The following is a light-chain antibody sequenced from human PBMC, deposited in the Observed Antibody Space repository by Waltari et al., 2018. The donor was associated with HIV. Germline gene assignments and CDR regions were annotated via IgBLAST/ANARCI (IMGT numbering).Light chain of an antibody. CDR2: GAS. Sequence: DIQMTQSPSPLPASVGETVTIPCRASQNINTNLNWYQQKPGKAPKVLIYGASNLKRGVPSRFSGSGSGTDFTRSISSLQPEDSATYYCQQGGGMPYTFGQGTMVEIK. CDR1: QNINTN. CDR3: QQGGGMPYT. V-gene: IGKV1-39*01. J-gene: IGKJ2*01.